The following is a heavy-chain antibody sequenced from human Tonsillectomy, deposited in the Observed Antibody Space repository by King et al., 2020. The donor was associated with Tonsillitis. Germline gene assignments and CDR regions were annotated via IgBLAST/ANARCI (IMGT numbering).Heavy chain of an antibody. J-gene: IGHJ5*02. CDR3: AKDRRYCSSTSFYVGNWFDP. CDR1: GFTFSRYA. V-gene: IGHV3-23*04. Sequence: VQLVESGGGLVQPGGSLRLSCAASGFTFSRYAMSWVRQAPGKGLEWVSAISGSGGSTYYADSVKGRFTISRDNSKNTLYLQMNNLRAEDTAVYYCAKDRRYCSSTSFYVGNWFDPWGQGTLVTVSS. CDR2: ISGSGGST. D-gene: IGHD2-2*01.